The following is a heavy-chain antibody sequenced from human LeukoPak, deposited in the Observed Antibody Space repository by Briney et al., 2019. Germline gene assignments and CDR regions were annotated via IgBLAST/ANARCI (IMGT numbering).Heavy chain of an antibody. Sequence: SETLSLTCTVSGASISSSSYYWGWIRQPPGKGLEWMGSIYSSGSTYYNPSLKSRVTMSVDTSKNQFSLKLSSVTAADTAVYYCARHATYSSGWYGPDYWGQGTLVTVSS. V-gene: IGHV4-39*01. J-gene: IGHJ4*02. CDR3: ARHATYSSGWYGPDY. CDR1: GASISSSSYY. CDR2: IYSSGST. D-gene: IGHD6-19*01.